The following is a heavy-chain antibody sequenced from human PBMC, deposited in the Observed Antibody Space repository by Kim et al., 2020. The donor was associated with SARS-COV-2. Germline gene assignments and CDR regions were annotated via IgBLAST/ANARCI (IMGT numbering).Heavy chain of an antibody. CDR1: GYTFTSYD. D-gene: IGHD6-13*01. Sequence: ASVKVSCKASGYTFTSYDINWVRQDTGQGLEWMGWMNPNSGNTGYAQKFQGRVTMTRNTSISTAYMELSSLRSEDTAVYYCARVIGYSSSWYLGNYYYGMDVWGQGTTVTVSS. J-gene: IGHJ6*02. V-gene: IGHV1-8*01. CDR3: ARVIGYSSSWYLGNYYYGMDV. CDR2: MNPNSGNT.